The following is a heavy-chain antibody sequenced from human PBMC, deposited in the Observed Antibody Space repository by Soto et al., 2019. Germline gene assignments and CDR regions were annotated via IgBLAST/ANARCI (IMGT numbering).Heavy chain of an antibody. V-gene: IGHV1-2*04. J-gene: IGHJ5*02. CDR1: GYTFTGYY. D-gene: IGHD3-3*02. CDR3: ATSVFGGDYWFDP. CDR2: INPNSGGT. Sequence: GASVKVSCKASGYTFTGYYMHWVRQAPGQGLEWMGWINPNSGGTNYAQKFQGWVTMTRDTSISTAYMELSRLRSDDTAVYYCATSVFGGDYWFDPWRQGTLVTVSS.